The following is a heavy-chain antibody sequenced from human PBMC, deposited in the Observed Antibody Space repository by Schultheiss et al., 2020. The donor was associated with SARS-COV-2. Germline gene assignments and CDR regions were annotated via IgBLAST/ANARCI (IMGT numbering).Heavy chain of an antibody. CDR2: IYYSGST. Sequence: SETLSLTCTVSGGSISSSSYYWGWIRQPPGKGLEWIGYIYYSGSTNYNPSLKSRVTISVDTSKNQFSLKLSSVTAADTAVYYCARADSSGYCDAFDIWGQGTMVTVSS. D-gene: IGHD3-22*01. CDR1: GGSISSSSYY. CDR3: ARADSSGYCDAFDI. V-gene: IGHV4-61*05. J-gene: IGHJ3*02.